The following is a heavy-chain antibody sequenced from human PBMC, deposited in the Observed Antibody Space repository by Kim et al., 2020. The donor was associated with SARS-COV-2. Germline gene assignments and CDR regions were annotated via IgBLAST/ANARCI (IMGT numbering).Heavy chain of an antibody. V-gene: IGHV3-15*01. D-gene: IGHD3-22*01. CDR3: TTDLMIVVVTY. Sequence: TDYAAPVKGRFTISRDDSKNTLYLQMNSLKTEDTAVYYCTTDLMIVVVTYWGQGTLVTVSS. J-gene: IGHJ4*02. CDR2: T.